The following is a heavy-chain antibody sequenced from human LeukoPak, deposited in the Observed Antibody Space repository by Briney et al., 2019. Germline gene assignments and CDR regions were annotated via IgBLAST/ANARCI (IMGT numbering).Heavy chain of an antibody. Sequence: GGSLRLSCAASGFTFSSYGMHWLRQAPGKGLEWVAVIWYDGSNKYYADSVKGRFTISRDNSKNTLYLQMNSLRAEDTAVYYCAKDAHYDSSGYYFDYWGQGTLVTVSS. CDR1: GFTFSSYG. V-gene: IGHV3-33*06. D-gene: IGHD3-22*01. J-gene: IGHJ4*02. CDR2: IWYDGSNK. CDR3: AKDAHYDSSGYYFDY.